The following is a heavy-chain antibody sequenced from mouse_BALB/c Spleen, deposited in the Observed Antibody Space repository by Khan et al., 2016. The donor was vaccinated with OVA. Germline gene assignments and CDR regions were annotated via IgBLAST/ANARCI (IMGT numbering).Heavy chain of an antibody. CDR3: ARDGYYYVDY. CDR2: ISSGSSTI. CDR1: GFTFSGFG. D-gene: IGHD2-3*01. V-gene: IGHV5-17*02. Sequence: EVELVESGGGLVQPGGSRKLSCAASGFTFSGFGMHWVRQAPEKGLEWVAYISSGSSTIYYADTVKGRFTISRDNPKNTLCLQMTSRRSEDTAMYYCARDGYYYVDYWGQGTTLTVSS. J-gene: IGHJ2*01.